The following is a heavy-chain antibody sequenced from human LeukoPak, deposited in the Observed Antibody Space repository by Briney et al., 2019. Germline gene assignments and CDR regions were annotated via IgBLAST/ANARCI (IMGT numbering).Heavy chain of an antibody. CDR3: ARTPRGCGGTFPFDH. D-gene: IGHD2-15*01. V-gene: IGHV4-4*07. CDR1: GGSISNYW. J-gene: IGHJ4*02. Sequence: SETLSLTCTVSGGSISNYWWSWIRQPAGKGLEWVGRIHDNGDTNHNPSLKSRVTMSLDTSSNQVSLKLASVTAADTAVYYCARTPRGCGGTFPFDHWGPGTLVTVSS. CDR2: IHDNGDT.